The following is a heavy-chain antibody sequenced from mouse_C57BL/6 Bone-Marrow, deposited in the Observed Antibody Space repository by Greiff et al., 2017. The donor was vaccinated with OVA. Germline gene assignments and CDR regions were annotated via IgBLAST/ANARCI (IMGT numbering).Heavy chain of an antibody. Sequence: EVQLQQSGPELVKPGASVKISCKASGYSFTGYYMNWVKQSPEKSLEWIGEINPSTGGTTYNQKFKAKATLTVDKSSSTAYMQLKSLTSEDSAVYYCARLWLRRFDYWGQGTTLTVSS. J-gene: IGHJ2*01. CDR1: GYSFTGYY. CDR2: INPSTGGT. CDR3: ARLWLRRFDY. V-gene: IGHV1-42*01. D-gene: IGHD2-2*01.